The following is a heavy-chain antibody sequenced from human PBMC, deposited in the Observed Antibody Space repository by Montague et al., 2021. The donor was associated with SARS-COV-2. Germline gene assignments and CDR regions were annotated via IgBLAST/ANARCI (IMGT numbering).Heavy chain of an antibody. Sequence: SETLSLTCTVSGGSISSYYWSWIRQPPGKGLEWMWYIYYSGSTNYNPYLKSRVTISLDTSKNQFSLKLSSLTAADTAVYSCARGSGWMGNAFDIWGQGTMVTVSS. CDR2: IYYSGST. D-gene: IGHD6-19*01. CDR3: ARGSGWMGNAFDI. V-gene: IGHV4-59*01. CDR1: GGSISSYY. J-gene: IGHJ3*02.